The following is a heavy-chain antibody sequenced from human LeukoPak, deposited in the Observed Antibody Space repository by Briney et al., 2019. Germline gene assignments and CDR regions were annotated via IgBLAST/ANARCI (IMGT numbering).Heavy chain of an antibody. Sequence: GGYLRLSCAAAAFTASSNHMSWDRQAPGKGREWGAVIYCGGSTDSADSVKGRSTIARDNMKTTLYPQMSSLRAEDTAVYYCARGPAEYNWGQGTLVTVSS. CDR2: IYCGGST. CDR3: ARGPAEYN. J-gene: IGHJ4*02. CDR1: AFTASSNH. D-gene: IGHD1-1*01. V-gene: IGHV3-53*01.